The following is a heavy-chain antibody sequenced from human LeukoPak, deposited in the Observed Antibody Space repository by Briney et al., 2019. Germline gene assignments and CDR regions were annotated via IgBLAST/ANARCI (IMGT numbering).Heavy chain of an antibody. CDR1: GGSISSYD. CDR2: IYYSGST. V-gene: IGHV4-59*01. Sequence: SETLSLTCSVSGGSISSYDWSWIRQPPGKGLEWIGYIYYSGSTNYNPSLKSRVTISVDTSKNQFSLKLSSVTAADTAVYYCARVNWSGYDFRGAFDIWGQGTMVTVSS. D-gene: IGHD5-12*01. CDR3: ARVNWSGYDFRGAFDI. J-gene: IGHJ3*02.